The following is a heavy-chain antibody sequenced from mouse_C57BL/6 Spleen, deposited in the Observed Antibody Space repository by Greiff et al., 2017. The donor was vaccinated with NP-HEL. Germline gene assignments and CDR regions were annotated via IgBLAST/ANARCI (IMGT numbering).Heavy chain of an antibody. CDR3: ARGNAMDY. CDR1: GYAFSSSW. V-gene: IGHV1-82*01. CDR2: IYPGDGDT. Sequence: QVQLQQSGPELVKPGASVKISCKASGYAFSSSWMNWVKQRPGKGLEWIGRIYPGDGDTNYNGKFKGKATLTVDTSSSTAYMQLSSLTSEDSAVYFCARGNAMDYWGQGTTVTVSS. J-gene: IGHJ4*01.